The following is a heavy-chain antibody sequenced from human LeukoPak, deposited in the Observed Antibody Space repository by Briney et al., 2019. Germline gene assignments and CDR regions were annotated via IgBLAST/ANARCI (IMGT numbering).Heavy chain of an antibody. CDR1: GFTFSSYA. Sequence: GGSLRLSCAASGFTFSSYAMHWVRQALGKGLEWVAVISYDGSNKYYADSVKGRFTISRDNSKNTLYLQMNSLRAEDTAVYYCARSNAYSGSSLWYWGQGTLVTVSS. CDR2: ISYDGSNK. J-gene: IGHJ4*02. CDR3: ARSNAYSGSSLWY. D-gene: IGHD1-26*01. V-gene: IGHV3-30-3*01.